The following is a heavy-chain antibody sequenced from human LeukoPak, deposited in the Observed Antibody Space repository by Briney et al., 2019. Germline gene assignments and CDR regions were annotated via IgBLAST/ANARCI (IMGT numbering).Heavy chain of an antibody. V-gene: IGHV3-48*03. J-gene: IGHJ4*02. CDR2: ISYSGYTI. Sequence: GGALRLSCAASGFTFSDFEMNWFREAPGKGLEWISYISYSGYTIQYADSVKGRFNIPRDNAKHKLYLQMNSQRAEDRAVYYCARVYPQWLEYFEYWGQGTLVTISS. CDR1: GFTFSDFE. D-gene: IGHD6-19*01. CDR3: ARVYPQWLEYFEY.